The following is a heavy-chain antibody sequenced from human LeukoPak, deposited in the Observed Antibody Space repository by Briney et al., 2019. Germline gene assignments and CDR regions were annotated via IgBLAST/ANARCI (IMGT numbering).Heavy chain of an antibody. CDR2: ISWNSGSI. CDR3: AKDAYGSGSYKGNWFDP. Sequence: GGSLRLSCAASGFTFDDYAMHWARQAPGKGLEWVSGISWNSGSIGYADSVKGRFTISRNNAKNSLYLQMNSLRAEDTALYYCAKDAYGSGSYKGNWFDPWGQGTLVTVSS. D-gene: IGHD3-10*01. V-gene: IGHV3-9*01. J-gene: IGHJ5*02. CDR1: GFTFDDYA.